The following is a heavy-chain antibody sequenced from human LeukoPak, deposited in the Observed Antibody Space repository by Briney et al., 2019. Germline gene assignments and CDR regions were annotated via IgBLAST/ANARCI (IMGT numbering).Heavy chain of an antibody. CDR2: ISGSGAGT. Sequence: GGSLRLSCAASGFTFSNYAVSWVRQAPGKGLEWVSAISGSGAGTYYADSVKGRFTISRDNSKNTLYLQMNSLRAEDTALYYCAKTSRPDSSSWSYFYYYMDVWGKGTTVTVSS. CDR3: AKTSRPDSSSWSYFYYYMDV. V-gene: IGHV3-23*01. D-gene: IGHD6-13*01. CDR1: GFTFSNYA. J-gene: IGHJ6*03.